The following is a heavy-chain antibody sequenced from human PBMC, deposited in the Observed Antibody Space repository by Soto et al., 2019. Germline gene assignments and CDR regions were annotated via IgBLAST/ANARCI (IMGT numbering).Heavy chain of an antibody. Sequence: GGSVRLSCAASGFTVSSSYMSWVRQAPGKGLEWVSVIYSGGSTYYADSVKGRFTISRDNPKNTLYLQMNSLRADDTAVYYCARGYSSSWSSYYYNYGMDVWGQGTTVTVSS. J-gene: IGHJ6*02. D-gene: IGHD6-13*01. CDR1: GFTVSSSY. CDR2: IYSGGST. CDR3: ARGYSSSWSSYYYNYGMDV. V-gene: IGHV3-53*01.